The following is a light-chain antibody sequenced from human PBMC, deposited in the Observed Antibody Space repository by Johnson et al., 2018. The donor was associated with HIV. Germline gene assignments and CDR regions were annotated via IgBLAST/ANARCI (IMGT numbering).Light chain of an antibody. V-gene: IGLV1-51*02. J-gene: IGLJ1*01. CDR2: EDN. Sequence: QSVLTQPPSVSAAPGQRVNISCSGNISNIESYFVSWYQQLPGAAPTLLIYEDNKRPSGIPDRFSGSKSGTSATLGITGLPTGDEADYYCGTWDSSLSAYYVFGTGTKVTVL. CDR3: GTWDSSLSAYYV. CDR1: ISNIESYF.